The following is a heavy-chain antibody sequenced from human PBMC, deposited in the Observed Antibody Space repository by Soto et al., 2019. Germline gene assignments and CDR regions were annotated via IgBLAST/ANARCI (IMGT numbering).Heavy chain of an antibody. Sequence: QVQLVESGGGVVQPGRSLRLSCAASGFTFSAYTMHWVRQPPGKGLEWVAVISCDGNNERYTDPLKGRFTVSGDNSKRTLYLQTNSLKSEDTAVYYCARAGNSGRSDGFEIWGQGPRVTVSS. CDR1: GFTFSAYT. CDR2: ISCDGNNE. V-gene: IGHV3-30-3*01. CDR3: ARAGNSGRSDGFEI. D-gene: IGHD1-26*01. J-gene: IGHJ3*02.